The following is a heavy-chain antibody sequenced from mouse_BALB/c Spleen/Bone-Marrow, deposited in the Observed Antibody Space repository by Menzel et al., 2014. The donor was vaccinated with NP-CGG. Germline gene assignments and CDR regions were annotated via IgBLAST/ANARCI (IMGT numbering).Heavy chain of an antibody. CDR2: INPYNGGT. D-gene: IGHD1-1*01. CDR1: GYSFTGYT. CDR3: ARDYYGSSYGFAY. V-gene: IGHV1-37*01. Sequence: VQLKESGPELVKPGASMKISCKASGYSFTGYTMNWVKQSHGKNLEWIGLINPYNGGTSYNQKFKGKATLTVDKSSSTAYMELLSLTSEDFAVYYCARDYYGSSYGFAYWGQGTLVTVSA. J-gene: IGHJ3*01.